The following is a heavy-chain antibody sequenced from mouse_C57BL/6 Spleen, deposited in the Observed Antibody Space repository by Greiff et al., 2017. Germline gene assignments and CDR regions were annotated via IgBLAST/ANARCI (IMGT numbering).Heavy chain of an antibody. CDR3: ERGRDDRYIDD. CDR1: GYTFTSYT. J-gene: IGHJ1*03. Sequence: QVQLQQSGAELARPGASVKMSCKASGYTFTSYTMHWVTQRPGQGLEWIGYINPSSGYTKYNQKFKDKATLTADKSSSTAYMQLSSLTPEDSAVYELERGRDDRYIDDWGKGKKGAVST. CDR2: INPSSGYT. V-gene: IGHV1-4*01.